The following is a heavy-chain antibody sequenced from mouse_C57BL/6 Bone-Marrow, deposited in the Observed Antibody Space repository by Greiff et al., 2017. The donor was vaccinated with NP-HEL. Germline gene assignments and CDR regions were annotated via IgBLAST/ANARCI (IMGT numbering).Heavy chain of an antibody. V-gene: IGHV5-4*01. D-gene: IGHD2-4*01. J-gene: IGHJ3*01. CDR2: ISDGGSYT. Sequence: VHLVESGGGLVKPGGSLKLSCAASGFTFSSYAMSWVRQTPEKRLEWVATISDGGSYTYYPDNVQGRFTISRDNAKNNLDLQMSHLKSEDTAMYYCARDDDYDGASWFAYWGQGTLVTVSA. CDR1: GFTFSSYA. CDR3: ARDDDYDGASWFAY.